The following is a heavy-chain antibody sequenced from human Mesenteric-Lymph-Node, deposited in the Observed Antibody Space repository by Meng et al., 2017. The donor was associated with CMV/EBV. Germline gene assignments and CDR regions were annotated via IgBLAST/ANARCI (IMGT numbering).Heavy chain of an antibody. CDR2: IGTSGSPI. J-gene: IGHJ4*02. CDR1: GFSFRSYE. CDR3: ARGIEWLRYEFDY. D-gene: IGHD5-12*01. V-gene: IGHV3-48*03. Sequence: GESLKISCTASGFSFRSYEMNWVRQAPGKGLEWVTYIGTSGSPIYYADSVRGRFTISRDNARNSLYLQMNSLRAEDTAVYHCARGIEWLRYEFDYWGPGTPVTVSS.